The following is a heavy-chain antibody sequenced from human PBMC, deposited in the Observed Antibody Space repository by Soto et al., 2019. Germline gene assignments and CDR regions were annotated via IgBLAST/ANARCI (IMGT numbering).Heavy chain of an antibody. D-gene: IGHD2-15*01. CDR1: GGSISSVVYY. CDR2: IYYSGST. J-gene: IGHJ4*02. Sequence: SETLSLTCTVSGGSISSVVYYWGWIRQPPGKGLEWIGSIYYSGSTYYNPSLKSRVTISVDTSKNQFSLKLSSVTAADTAVYYCASVLGYCSGGSCYWIYWGQGTLVTVSS. V-gene: IGHV4-39*01. CDR3: ASVLGYCSGGSCYWIY.